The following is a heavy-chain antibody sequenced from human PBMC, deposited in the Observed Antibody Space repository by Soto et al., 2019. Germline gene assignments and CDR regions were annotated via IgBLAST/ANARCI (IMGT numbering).Heavy chain of an antibody. CDR1: GFTFSSYW. Sequence: GGSLRLSCAASGFTFSSYWMHWVRQAPGKGLVWVSRINSDGSSTSYADSVKGRFTISRDNAKNTLYLQMNSLRAEDTAVYYCARDSGGSYYYYYGMDVWGQGTTVTVSS. CDR3: ARDSGGSYYYYYGMDV. CDR2: INSDGSST. J-gene: IGHJ6*02. V-gene: IGHV3-74*01. D-gene: IGHD3-16*01.